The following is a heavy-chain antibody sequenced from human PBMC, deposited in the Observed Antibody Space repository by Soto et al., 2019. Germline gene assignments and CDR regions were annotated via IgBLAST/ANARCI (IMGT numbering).Heavy chain of an antibody. CDR1: GFTFSSYA. J-gene: IGHJ4*02. V-gene: IGHV3-23*01. Sequence: GGSLRLSCAASGFTFSSYAMSWVRQAPGKGLEWVSAISGSGGSTYYADSVKGRFTISRDNSKNTLYLQMNSLRAEDRAVDDCAEDGALTRYSGSWSTGFDYWGQGTLVTVSS. D-gene: IGHD6-13*01. CDR3: AEDGALTRYSGSWSTGFDY. CDR2: ISGSGGST.